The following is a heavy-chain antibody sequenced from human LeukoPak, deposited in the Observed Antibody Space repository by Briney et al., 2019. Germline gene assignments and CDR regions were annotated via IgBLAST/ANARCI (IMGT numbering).Heavy chain of an antibody. CDR2: ISGSCGSK. J-gene: IGHJ4*02. V-gene: IGHV3-23*01. Sequence: PGGSLRLSCAAPGFTFSRYAMQWVRPAPGKGLEWVSGISGSCGSKYYADSGEGRFTISRDNSKKILDLEMKSLRAEDTAVYYFAKSYESSRIAAAGPPCDYWGQGTLVTVSS. CDR1: GFTFSRYA. CDR3: AKSYESSRIAAAGPPCDY. D-gene: IGHD6-13*01.